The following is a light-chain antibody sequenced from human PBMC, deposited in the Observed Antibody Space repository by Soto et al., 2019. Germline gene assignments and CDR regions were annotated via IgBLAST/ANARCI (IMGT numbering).Light chain of an antibody. V-gene: IGLV1-44*01. Sequence: QSVLTQPPSASGTPGQRATISCSGSSSSIGSNPVNWYQQFPGTAPKLLIYSTDQRPSGVPDRFSGSKSGTSASLSISGLQSEDEADYYCASWDDRLSGWVFGGGTKLNVL. J-gene: IGLJ3*02. CDR1: SSSIGSNP. CDR2: STD. CDR3: ASWDDRLSGWV.